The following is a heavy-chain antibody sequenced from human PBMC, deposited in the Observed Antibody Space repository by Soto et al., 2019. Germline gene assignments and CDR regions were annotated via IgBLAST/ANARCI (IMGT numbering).Heavy chain of an antibody. Sequence: EVQLVESGGGLVQPGGSLRLSCAASGFTFSNAWMNWVRQAPGKGLEWVGRIKSKTDGGTTDYAAPVKGRFTISRDDSKNSLYLQMNSLKTEDTAVYYCTTGIATGTTGRDYYYYGMDVWGQGTTVTVSS. D-gene: IGHD1-1*01. J-gene: IGHJ6*02. V-gene: IGHV3-15*07. CDR3: TTGIATGTTGRDYYYYGMDV. CDR1: GFTFSNAW. CDR2: IKSKTDGGTT.